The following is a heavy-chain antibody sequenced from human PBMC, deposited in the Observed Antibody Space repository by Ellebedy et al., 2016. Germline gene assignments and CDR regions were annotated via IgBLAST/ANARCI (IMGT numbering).Heavy chain of an antibody. CDR3: ARDEGGPPYYYGMDV. Sequence: ASVKVSCKASGYTFTSYYMHWVRQAPGQGLEWMGIINPSGGSTSYAQKFQGRVTMTRDTSTSTVYMELSSLRSEDTAVYYCARDEGGPPYYYGMDVWGQGTTVTVSS. CDR1: GYTFTSYY. J-gene: IGHJ6*02. CDR2: INPSGGST. D-gene: IGHD3-16*01. V-gene: IGHV1-46*01.